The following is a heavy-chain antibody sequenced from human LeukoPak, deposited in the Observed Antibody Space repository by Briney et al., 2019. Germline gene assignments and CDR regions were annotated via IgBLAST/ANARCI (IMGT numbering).Heavy chain of an antibody. CDR2: IYYSGST. V-gene: IGHV4-59*01. CDR1: GGSISSYY. J-gene: IGHJ6*02. CDR3: ARGPGYCSGGSCYFRSYYCYGMDV. Sequence: SETLSLTCTVSGGSISSYYWSWIRQPPGKGLEWIGYIYYSGSTNYNPSLKSRVTISVDTSKNQFSLKLSSVTAADTAVYYCARGPGYCSGGSCYFRSYYCYGMDVWGQGTTVTVSS. D-gene: IGHD2-15*01.